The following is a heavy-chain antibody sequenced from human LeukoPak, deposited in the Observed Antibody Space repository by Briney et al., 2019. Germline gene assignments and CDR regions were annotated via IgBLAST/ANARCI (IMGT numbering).Heavy chain of an antibody. D-gene: IGHD3-10*01. CDR3: ARGQSITMIRDQNYYMDV. V-gene: IGHV1-46*01. J-gene: IGHJ6*03. Sequence: ASVTVSCKASGYTFTSYYMHWVRQAPGQGLEWMGIINPSGGSTNYARNFQGRVTMTRDMSTSTVHMELSSLSSEDTAVYYCARGQSITMIRDQNYYMDVWGKGTTVTASS. CDR2: INPSGGST. CDR1: GYTFTSYY.